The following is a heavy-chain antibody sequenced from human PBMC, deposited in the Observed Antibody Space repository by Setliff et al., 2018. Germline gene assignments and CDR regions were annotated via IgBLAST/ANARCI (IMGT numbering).Heavy chain of an antibody. Sequence: ASVKVSCKASGYTFTNYDIIWVRQATGQGLEWMEWMNPSSTNTGHAQKFQGRVTMTRDTSISTAYMELSSLRSDDTAVYYCARGIRYVLYGDHWGQGSLVTVSS. D-gene: IGHD2-2*02. J-gene: IGHJ4*02. CDR2: MNPSSTNT. CDR3: ARGIRYVLYGDH. V-gene: IGHV1-8*01. CDR1: GYTFTNYD.